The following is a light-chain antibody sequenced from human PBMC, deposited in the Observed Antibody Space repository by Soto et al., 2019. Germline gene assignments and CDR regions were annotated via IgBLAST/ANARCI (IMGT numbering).Light chain of an antibody. Sequence: QSVLTQPPSASGTPGQTVNISCSGSTSNIGKTFVYWYQHFPGAAPKLLIYRNTLRPSGVPDRFSAYKSGTSTSLAISGLRSEDEADYYCASWDNNLSRYVFGTGTKVTVL. V-gene: IGLV1-47*01. CDR1: TSNIGKTF. CDR2: RNT. CDR3: ASWDNNLSRYV. J-gene: IGLJ1*01.